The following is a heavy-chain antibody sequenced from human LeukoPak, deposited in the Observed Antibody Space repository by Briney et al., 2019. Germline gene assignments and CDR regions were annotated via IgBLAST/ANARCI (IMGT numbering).Heavy chain of an antibody. Sequence: SETLSLTCAVSGYSISSGYYWGWIRQPPGKGLECVATIHHSGTTYYDPSLKSQATISVDTSKNQFSLKLSSVTAADTAVYYCARDASNFLGWFDPWGQGTLVTVSS. J-gene: IGHJ5*02. V-gene: IGHV4-38-2*02. CDR3: ARDASNFLGWFDP. D-gene: IGHD2/OR15-2a*01. CDR2: IHHSGTT. CDR1: GYSISSGYY.